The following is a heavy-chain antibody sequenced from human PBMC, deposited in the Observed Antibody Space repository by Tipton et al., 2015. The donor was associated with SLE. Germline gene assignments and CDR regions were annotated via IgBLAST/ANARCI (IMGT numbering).Heavy chain of an antibody. Sequence: GSLRLSCAASGFTFRSYAMSWVRQAPGKVLEWVSGLSGSGDTTFYADSVKGRFTISRDNSGNILYLQLNNMGAEDTAVYYCAKNKGSASYYRPPFDYWGQGTLVTVSS. D-gene: IGHD3-10*01. CDR1: GFTFRSYA. CDR2: LSGSGDTT. J-gene: IGHJ4*02. CDR3: AKNKGSASYYRPPFDY. V-gene: IGHV3-23*01.